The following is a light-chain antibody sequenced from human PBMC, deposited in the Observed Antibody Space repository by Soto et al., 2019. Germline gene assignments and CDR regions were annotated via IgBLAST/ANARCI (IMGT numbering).Light chain of an antibody. V-gene: IGLV9-49*01. CDR1: SGYSNYK. J-gene: IGLJ2*01. Sequence: QSVLTQLPSASASLGASVTLTCTLSSGYSNYKVDWYQQRPGKGPRFVMRVGTGGIVGSKGDGIPDRFSVLGSGLNRYLTINNIQEEDESDYHCGADPGSGSNFVVFGGGTKLTVL. CDR2: VGTGGIVG. CDR3: GADPGSGSNFVV.